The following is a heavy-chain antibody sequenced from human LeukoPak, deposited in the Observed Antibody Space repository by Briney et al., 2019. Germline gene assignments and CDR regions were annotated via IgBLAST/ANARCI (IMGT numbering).Heavy chain of an antibody. CDR1: GFTFIPYW. CDR2: INRDGSST. D-gene: IGHD5-18*01. V-gene: IGHV3-74*01. Sequence: GGSLRLSCAASGFTFIPYWMHWVRQAPGKGLVWVSRINRDGSSTDCADSVKGRFTISRDNAKNTLYLQMNSLRGEDTAVYFCARDAPGNTALDYWGQGTLVTVSS. J-gene: IGHJ4*02. CDR3: ARDAPGNTALDY.